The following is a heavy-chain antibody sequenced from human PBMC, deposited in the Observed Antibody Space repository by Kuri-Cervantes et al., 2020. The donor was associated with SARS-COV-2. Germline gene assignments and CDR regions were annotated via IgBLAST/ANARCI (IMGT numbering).Heavy chain of an antibody. CDR1: GFTFSSYG. CDR2: VRGKANNYAT. CDR3: TTLIDY. V-gene: IGHV3-73*01. Sequence: GESLKISCAASGFTFSSYGIHWVRQGSGKGLEWVGRVRGKANNYATAYAASVKGRFTISRDDSKNMAYLQMNSLKTEDTAVYYCTTLIDYWGQGALVTVSS. J-gene: IGHJ4*02.